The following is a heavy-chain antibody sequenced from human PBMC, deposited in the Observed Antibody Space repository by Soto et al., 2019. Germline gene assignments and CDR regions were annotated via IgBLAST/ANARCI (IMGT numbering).Heavy chain of an antibody. CDR2: FFYGGNT. D-gene: IGHD1-26*01. V-gene: IGHV4-39*01. J-gene: IGHJ3*01. CDR1: DGSITNSNFY. Sequence: QLQLQESGPGLVRPSEFLSRTCTISDGSITNSNFYWAWLRQPPGQGLEWIGTFFYGGNTYYNPSLRSRVTIYIDTSKDQFSLRVTSLTAADTAVYYCARGPVGAPFDLWDLGTKVTVSS. CDR3: ARGPVGAPFDL.